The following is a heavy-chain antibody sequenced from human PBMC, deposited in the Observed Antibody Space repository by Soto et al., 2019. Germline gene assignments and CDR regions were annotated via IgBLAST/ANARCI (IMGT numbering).Heavy chain of an antibody. Sequence: EVQLLESGGGLVQPGGSLRLSCAASGFTFSSYAMSWVRQAPGKGLQWVSAISGNGRNTYYADSVKGRFTISRDNSKETLYLQMNSLRAEDTAIYYCAKESSSQGFFDYWGQGTLATVSS. V-gene: IGHV3-23*01. D-gene: IGHD6-6*01. CDR1: GFTFSSYA. CDR3: AKESSSQGFFDY. J-gene: IGHJ4*02. CDR2: ISGNGRNT.